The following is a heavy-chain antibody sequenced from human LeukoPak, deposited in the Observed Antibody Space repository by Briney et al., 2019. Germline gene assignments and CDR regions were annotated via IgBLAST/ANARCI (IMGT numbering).Heavy chain of an antibody. CDR3: ARNRYYYGSGNYGVPNWFDP. J-gene: IGHJ5*02. CDR1: GGSISSSSSY. D-gene: IGHD3-10*01. V-gene: IGHV4-39*01. CDR2: IYYSGST. Sequence: SETLSLTCTVSGGSISSSSSYWGWIHQPPGKGLEWIGTIYYSGSTYYNPSLKSRVTISVDTSKNQFSLKLRSVTAADTAVYSCARNRYYYGSGNYGVPNWFDPWGQGTLVTVSS.